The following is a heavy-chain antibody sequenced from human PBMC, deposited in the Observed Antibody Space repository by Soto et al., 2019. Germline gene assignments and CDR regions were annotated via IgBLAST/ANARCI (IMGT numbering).Heavy chain of an antibody. J-gene: IGHJ4*02. V-gene: IGHV3-23*01. CDR3: AKDSITIFGVDLYYFDY. CDR2: ISGSGGST. CDR1: GFTFSSYA. D-gene: IGHD3-3*01. Sequence: GGSLRLSCAASGFTFSSYAMSWVRQAPGKGLEWVSAISGSGGSTYYADSVKGRFTISRDNSKNTLYLQMNSLRAEDTAVYYCAKDSITIFGVDLYYFDYWGQGTLVTVSS.